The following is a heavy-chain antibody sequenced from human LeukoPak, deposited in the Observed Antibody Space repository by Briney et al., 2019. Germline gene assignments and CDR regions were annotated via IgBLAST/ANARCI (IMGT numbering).Heavy chain of an antibody. J-gene: IGHJ3*02. CDR2: ISSSSSYI. D-gene: IGHD2-2*01. V-gene: IGHV3-21*01. Sequence: GGSLRLSCAASGFTFSSYSMNRVRQAPGKGLEWVSSISSSSSYIYYADSVKGRFTISRDNAKNSLYLQMNSLRAEDAAVYYCASKLVVPAATPGAFDIWGQGTMVTVSS. CDR1: GFTFSSYS. CDR3: ASKLVVPAATPGAFDI.